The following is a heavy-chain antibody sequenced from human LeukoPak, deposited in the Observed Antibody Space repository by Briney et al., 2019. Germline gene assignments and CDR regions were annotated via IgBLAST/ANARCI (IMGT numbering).Heavy chain of an antibody. Sequence: ASVKVSCKASGYTFTSYYMHWVRQAPGQGLEWMGMFNPSGGGTTYAQKFQGRVTMTRDPSTSTVYMELSSLRSEDTAVYYCARGRFVLDYYRFDYWGQGTLVTVSS. CDR3: ARGRFVLDYYRFDY. CDR1: GYTFTSYY. CDR2: FNPSGGGT. J-gene: IGHJ4*02. D-gene: IGHD3-22*01. V-gene: IGHV1-46*01.